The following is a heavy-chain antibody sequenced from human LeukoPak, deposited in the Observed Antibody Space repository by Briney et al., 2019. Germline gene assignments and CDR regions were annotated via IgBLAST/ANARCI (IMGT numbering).Heavy chain of an antibody. CDR2: IQYDGSNE. J-gene: IGHJ4*02. CDR1: RFTFSSYG. V-gene: IGHV3-30*12. Sequence: PGGSLRLSCAASRFTFSSYGMHWVRQAPGKGLEWVAYIQYDGSNEQYADSVKGRFTISRDNAKNSLYLQMNSLRAEDTAVYYCARYIAVAGQDYWGQGTLVTVSS. CDR3: ARYIAVAGQDY. D-gene: IGHD6-19*01.